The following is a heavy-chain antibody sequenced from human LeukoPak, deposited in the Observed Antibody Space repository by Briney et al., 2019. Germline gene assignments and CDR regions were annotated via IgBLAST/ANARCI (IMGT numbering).Heavy chain of an antibody. CDR3: ARMPSFCSGGSCYSLWFDP. J-gene: IGHJ5*02. D-gene: IGHD2-15*01. V-gene: IGHV4-59*01. CDR1: GGSISSYY. Sequence: SETLSLTCTVSGGSISSYYWSWIRQPPGKGLEWIGYIYYSGSTNYNPSLKSRVTISVDTSKNQFSLKLSSVTAADTAVYYCARMPSFCSGGSCYSLWFDPWGQGTLVTVSS. CDR2: IYYSGST.